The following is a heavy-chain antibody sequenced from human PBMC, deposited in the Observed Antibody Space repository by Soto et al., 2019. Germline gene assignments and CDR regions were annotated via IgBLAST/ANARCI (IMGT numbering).Heavy chain of an antibody. Sequence: EVQLVESGGGLVQPGGSLRLSCAASGFTFSNYWMSWVRQAPGKGLEWVANIKQDGSETYYVDSVKGRFTISRDNAKNSLYLLMNSLRVEDTAVYYCAREPASVDYWGQGTLVTVSS. V-gene: IGHV3-7*01. CDR2: IKQDGSET. CDR3: AREPASVDY. J-gene: IGHJ4*02. CDR1: GFTFSNYW.